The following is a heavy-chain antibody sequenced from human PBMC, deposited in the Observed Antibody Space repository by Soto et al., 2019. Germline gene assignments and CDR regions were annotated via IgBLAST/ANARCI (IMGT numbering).Heavy chain of an antibody. CDR2: ISAYNGNT. CDR1: GYTFTSYG. V-gene: IGHV1-18*01. J-gene: IGHJ5*02. Sequence: ASVKVSCKASGYTFTSYGISWVRQAPGQGLEWMGWISAYNGNTNYAQKLQGRVTMTTDTSTSTAYMELRSLRSDDTAVYYCARDRCSDGSCYSLYNWFDPWGQGTLVTVSS. CDR3: ARDRCSDGSCYSLYNWFDP. D-gene: IGHD2-15*01.